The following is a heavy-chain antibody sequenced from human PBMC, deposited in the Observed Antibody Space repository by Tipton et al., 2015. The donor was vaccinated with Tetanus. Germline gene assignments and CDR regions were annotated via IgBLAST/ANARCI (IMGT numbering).Heavy chain of an antibody. V-gene: IGHV3-33*08. CDR3: ARAGDFRFDY. D-gene: IGHD4-17*01. CDR2: IWYDGSNK. Sequence: SLRLSCAASGFTFSNYWMSWVRQAPGKGLEWVAFIWYDGSNKDYVGSVKGRFTISRDDAKNTLYLHMNSLRAEHTAVYYCARAGDFRFDYWGQGTLVTVSS. J-gene: IGHJ4*02. CDR1: GFTFSNYW.